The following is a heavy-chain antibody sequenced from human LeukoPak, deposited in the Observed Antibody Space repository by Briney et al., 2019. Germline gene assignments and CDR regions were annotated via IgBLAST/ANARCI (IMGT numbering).Heavy chain of an antibody. CDR3: AREGGSGSYGAFDI. V-gene: IGHV3-21*01. D-gene: IGHD1-26*01. J-gene: IGHJ3*02. CDR1: GFTFSSYS. Sequence: PGGSLRLSCAASGFTFSSYSMNWVRQAPGKGLECVSYISSSSSYIYYADSVKGRFTISRDNAKNSLYLQMNSLRAEDTAVYYCAREGGSGSYGAFDIWGQGTMVTVSS. CDR2: ISSSSSYI.